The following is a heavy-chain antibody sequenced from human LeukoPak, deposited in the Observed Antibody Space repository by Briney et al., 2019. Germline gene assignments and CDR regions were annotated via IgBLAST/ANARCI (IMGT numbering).Heavy chain of an antibody. CDR3: ARRSYLDY. D-gene: IGHD3-16*02. V-gene: IGHV1-2*02. CDR1: GYTFTGYF. Sequence: ASVKVSCKASGYTFTGYFIHWVRQAPGQGLEWMGWINPNNGGTNYAQKFQGRVTMTRDTSISTAYMELSRLRSDDTAVYYCARRSYLDYWGQGTLVTVSS. J-gene: IGHJ4*02. CDR2: INPNNGGT.